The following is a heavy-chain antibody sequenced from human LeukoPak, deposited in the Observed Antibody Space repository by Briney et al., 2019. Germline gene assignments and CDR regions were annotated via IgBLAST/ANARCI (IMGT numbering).Heavy chain of an antibody. CDR3: AKVGGNYHDNSGYGT. Sequence: GGSLRPSCAASGFTFDDYAMHWVRQAPGKGLEWVSLISGDGGSTYYADSVKGRFTISRDNSKNSLYLQMNSLRTEDTALYYCAKVGGNYHDNSGYGTWGQGTLVTVSS. CDR1: GFTFDDYA. CDR2: ISGDGGST. D-gene: IGHD3-22*01. J-gene: IGHJ5*02. V-gene: IGHV3-43*02.